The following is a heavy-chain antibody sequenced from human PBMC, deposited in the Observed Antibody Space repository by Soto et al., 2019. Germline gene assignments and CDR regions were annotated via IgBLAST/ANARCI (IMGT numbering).Heavy chain of an antibody. D-gene: IGHD3-10*01. CDR3: ARGGHYGSGTYYYYYYGMDV. V-gene: IGHV4-59*01. J-gene: IGHJ6*02. CDR2: IYYSGST. Sequence: PSETLSLTCTVSGGSISSYYWGWIRQPPGKGLEWIGYIYYSGSTNDNPSLKSRVTISVDTSKNQFSLKLSSVTAADTAVYYCARGGHYGSGTYYYYYYGMDVWGQGTTVTVSS. CDR1: GGSISSYY.